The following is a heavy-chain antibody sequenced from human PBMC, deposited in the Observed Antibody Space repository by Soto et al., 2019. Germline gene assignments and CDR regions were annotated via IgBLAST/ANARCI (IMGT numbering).Heavy chain of an antibody. Sequence: QLQLGETWGGVVQPGRSLKLSCAASGFTFSVYGMHWGRQAPGKGLEWVAVISYDGTNKWYADSVKGRFTISRDNSKNSMLPQMNHLTTEDTAVYYCAKDWGHGGVAAITVNGAFHIWGQGTGVIVSS. CDR1: GFTFSVYG. J-gene: IGHJ3*02. CDR3: AKDWGHGGVAAITVNGAFHI. D-gene: IGHD6-19*01. V-gene: IGHV3-30*18. CDR2: ISYDGTNK.